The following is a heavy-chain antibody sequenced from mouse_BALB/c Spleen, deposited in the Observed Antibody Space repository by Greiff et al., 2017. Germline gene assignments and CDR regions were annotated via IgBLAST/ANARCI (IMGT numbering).Heavy chain of an antibody. CDR2: INPSSGYT. Sequence: QVQLKQSGAELARPGASVKMSCKASGYTFTSYTMHWVKQRPGQGLEWIGYINPSSGYTNYNQKFKDKATLTADKSSSTAYMQLSSLTSEDSAVYYCAPLRTGTRFAYWGQGTLVTVSA. V-gene: IGHV1-4*01. CDR3: APLRTGTRFAY. J-gene: IGHJ3*01. CDR1: GYTFTSYT. D-gene: IGHD4-1*01.